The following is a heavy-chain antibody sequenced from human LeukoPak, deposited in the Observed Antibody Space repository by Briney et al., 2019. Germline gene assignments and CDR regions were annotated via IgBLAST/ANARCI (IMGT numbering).Heavy chain of an antibody. J-gene: IGHJ2*01. CDR3: ARSDGWYFDL. V-gene: IGHV4-39*01. CDR2: IYYSGST. Sequence: SETLSLPFTVSGGSISSSSYYWGWIRPPPGKGLEWIGSIYYSGSTYYNPSLKSRVTISVDTSKNQFSLKLSSVTAADTAVYYCARSDGWYFDLWGRGTLVTVSS. CDR1: GGSISSSSYY.